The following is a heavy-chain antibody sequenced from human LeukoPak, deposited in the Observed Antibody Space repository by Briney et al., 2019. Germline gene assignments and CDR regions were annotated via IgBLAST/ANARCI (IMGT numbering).Heavy chain of an antibody. D-gene: IGHD1-20*01. J-gene: IGHJ4*02. Sequence: PGGSLRLSCAASGFTFDDYAMHWVRQAPGKGLEWVSLISWDGGSTHYADSVKGRFTISRDNSKNSLYLQMNSLRAEDTALYYCAKDLGITGGFDYWGQGTLVTVSS. V-gene: IGHV3-43D*04. CDR2: ISWDGGST. CDR3: AKDLGITGGFDY. CDR1: GFTFDDYA.